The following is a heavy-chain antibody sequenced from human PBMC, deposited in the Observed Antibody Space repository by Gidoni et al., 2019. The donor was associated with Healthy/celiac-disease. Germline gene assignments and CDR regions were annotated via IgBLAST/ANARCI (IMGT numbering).Heavy chain of an antibody. V-gene: IGHV1-18*01. D-gene: IGHD2-15*01. CDR3: ARDAARYCSGGSCYLGLDY. CDR2: ISAYNGNT. Sequence: QVQLVQSGAEVKKPGASVKVSCKASGYTFTSSGISWVGQAPGQGLEWMGWISAYNGNTNYAQKLQGRVTMTTDTSTSTAYMELRSLRSDDTAVYYCARDAARYCSGGSCYLGLDYWGQGTLVTVSS. J-gene: IGHJ4*02. CDR1: GYTFTSSG.